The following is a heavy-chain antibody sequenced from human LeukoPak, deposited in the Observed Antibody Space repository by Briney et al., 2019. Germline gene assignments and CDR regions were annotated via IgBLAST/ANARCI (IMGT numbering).Heavy chain of an antibody. D-gene: IGHD5-18*01. CDR2: IIPIFGTA. Sequence: SVKVSCKASGGTFSSYAISWVRQAPGQGLEWMGGIIPIFGTANYAQKFQGRVTITADESTSTAYMELSSLRSEDTAVYNCARDAERGYSYYYFDYWGQGTLVTVSS. J-gene: IGHJ4*02. CDR3: ARDAERGYSYYYFDY. CDR1: GGTFSSYA. V-gene: IGHV1-69*13.